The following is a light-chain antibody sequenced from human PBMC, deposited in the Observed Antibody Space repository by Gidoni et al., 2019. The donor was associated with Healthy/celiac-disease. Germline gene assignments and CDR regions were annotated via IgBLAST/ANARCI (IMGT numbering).Light chain of an antibody. CDR3: QRYNTLWT. V-gene: IGKV1-5*01. J-gene: IGKJ1*01. CDR1: QIISSW. CDR2: ASA. Sequence: DIQMTQSPSTLSASEGDRVTITCRASQIISSWVGWYQQKPGKAPKLLIYASASLESGVPTWFSGSASGTDFPLTISRLQPDVFATYYCQRYNTLWTFGPGTKVEIK.